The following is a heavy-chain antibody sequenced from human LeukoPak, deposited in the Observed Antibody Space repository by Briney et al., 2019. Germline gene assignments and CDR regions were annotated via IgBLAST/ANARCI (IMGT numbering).Heavy chain of an antibody. CDR2: ICSSSSYI. V-gene: IGHV3-21*01. Sequence: GGSLRLSCAASGFTFSSYSMNWVRQAPGKGLEWVSSICSSSSYIYYADSVKGRFTISRDNAKNSLYLQMNSLRAEDTAVYYCAREDTAMVIPFDYWGQGTLVTVSS. J-gene: IGHJ4*02. CDR3: AREDTAMVIPFDY. D-gene: IGHD5-18*01. CDR1: GFTFSSYS.